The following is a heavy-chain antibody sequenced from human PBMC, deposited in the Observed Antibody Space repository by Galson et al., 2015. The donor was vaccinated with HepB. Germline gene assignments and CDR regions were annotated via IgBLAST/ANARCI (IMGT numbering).Heavy chain of an antibody. CDR3: ARTEYSYTVGDYYYYGMDV. J-gene: IGHJ6*02. CDR2: IYPGDSDT. V-gene: IGHV5-51*03. CDR1: GYSFTSYW. D-gene: IGHD5-18*01. Sequence: QSGAEVKKPGESLKISCKGSGYSFTSYWIGWVRQMPGKGLEWMGIIYPGDSDTRYSPSFQGQVTISADKSISTAYLQWSSLKASDTAMYYCARTEYSYTVGDYYYYGMDVWGQGTTVTVSS.